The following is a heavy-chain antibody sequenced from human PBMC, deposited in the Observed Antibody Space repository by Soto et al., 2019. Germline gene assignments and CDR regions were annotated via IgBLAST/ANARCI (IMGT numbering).Heavy chain of an antibody. V-gene: IGHV1-2*02. J-gene: IGHJ3*02. CDR1: GYSFTAFW. CDR2: INPNNGDT. CDR3: ARGPSSGDFDI. D-gene: IGHD3-3*01. Sequence: QVQLVQSGAEVKKPGASVKVSCNASGYSFTAFWPHWLRQAPGQGLEWMGWINPNNGDTKYAQEFQGRVTMTRDTSISTAYMELSRLRPEDTAVYYCARGPSSGDFDIWGQGTMVTVSS.